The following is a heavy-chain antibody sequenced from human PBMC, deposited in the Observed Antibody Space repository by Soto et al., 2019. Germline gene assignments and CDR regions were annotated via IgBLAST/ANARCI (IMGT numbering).Heavy chain of an antibody. CDR3: ARTIAAAYLSFDY. J-gene: IGHJ4*02. CDR1: GFTFSDYY. CDR2: ISSSSSYT. V-gene: IGHV3-11*03. Sequence: GGSLRLSCAASGFTFSDYYMSWIRQAPGKGLEWVSYISSSSSYTNYADSVKGRFTISRDNAKNSLYLQMNSLRAEDTAVYYCARTIAAAYLSFDYWGQGTLVTVSS. D-gene: IGHD6-13*01.